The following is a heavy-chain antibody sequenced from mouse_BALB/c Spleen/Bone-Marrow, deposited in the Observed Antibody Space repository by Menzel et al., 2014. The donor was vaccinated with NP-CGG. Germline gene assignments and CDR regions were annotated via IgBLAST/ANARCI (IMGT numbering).Heavy chain of an antibody. V-gene: IGHV14-3*02. CDR2: IDPAIINT. D-gene: IGHD1-1*01. Sequence: VQLQQSGAELVKPGASVKLSCTASGFNIKDTYMYWVKQRPEQGLEWIGRIDPAIINTKYDPKSQGKATITADTSSNTAYLQLSSLTSEDTAVYYCGRYRYYGSSYAMDYWGQGTSVTVSS. CDR3: GRYRYYGSSYAMDY. CDR1: GFNIKDTY. J-gene: IGHJ4*01.